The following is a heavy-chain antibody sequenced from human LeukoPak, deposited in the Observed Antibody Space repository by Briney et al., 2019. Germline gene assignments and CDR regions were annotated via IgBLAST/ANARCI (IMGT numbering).Heavy chain of an antibody. V-gene: IGHV3-64*01. CDR2: ISSNGGST. J-gene: IGHJ4*02. CDR1: GFTFSSYV. CDR3: ARGGQSKYDSSGYLNYFDY. D-gene: IGHD3-22*01. Sequence: GGSLRLSCAASGFTFSSYVMYWVRQAPGKGLEYVSSISSNGGSTYYANSAKGRFTISRDNSKNTLYLQMGSLRAEDMAVYYCARGGQSKYDSSGYLNYFDYWGQGTLVTVSS.